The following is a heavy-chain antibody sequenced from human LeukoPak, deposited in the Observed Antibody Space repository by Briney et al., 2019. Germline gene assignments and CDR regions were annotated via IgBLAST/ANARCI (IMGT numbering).Heavy chain of an antibody. J-gene: IGHJ6*03. V-gene: IGHV4-38-2*01. CDR3: ASRPLGYCSSTSCPGDYYMDV. CDR2: IYHSGST. CDR1: GYSISIGYY. Sequence: SETLSLTYAVSGYSISIGYYWGWIRQPPGKGLEWIGSIYHSGSTYYNPSLKSRVTISVDTSKNQFSLKLSSVTAADTAVYYCASRPLGYCSSTSCPGDYYMDVWGKGTTVTVSS. D-gene: IGHD2-2*01.